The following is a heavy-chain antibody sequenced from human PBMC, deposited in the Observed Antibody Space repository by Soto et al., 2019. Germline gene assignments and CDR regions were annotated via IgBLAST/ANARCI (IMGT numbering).Heavy chain of an antibody. D-gene: IGHD2-15*01. CDR2: ISGSGGST. V-gene: IGHV3-23*01. J-gene: IGHJ4*02. CDR3: ASHRGTADYCSGGSCYPFDY. Sequence: GGSLRLSCAASGFTFSSYAMSWVRQAPGRGLEWVSAISGSGGSTYYADTVKGRFTISRDNSKNTLYLQMNSLRAEDTAVYYCASHRGTADYCSGGSCYPFDYWGQGTLVTVSS. CDR1: GFTFSSYA.